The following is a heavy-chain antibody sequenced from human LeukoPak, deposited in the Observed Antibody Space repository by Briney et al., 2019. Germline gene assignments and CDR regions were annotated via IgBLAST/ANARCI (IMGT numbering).Heavy chain of an antibody. CDR1: GFTFSTSW. V-gene: IGHV3-7*03. D-gene: IGHD5-12*01. CDR3: ARGRYSGTTYYFDY. CDR2: IKKDGSET. J-gene: IGHJ4*02. Sequence: GGSLRLSCAASGFTFSTSWMSWVRQVPGKGLEWVANIKKDGSETYYVDSVEGRFTISRDNAKNSLYLQMNSLRAEDTAMYYCARGRYSGTTYYFDYWGQGTLVTVSS.